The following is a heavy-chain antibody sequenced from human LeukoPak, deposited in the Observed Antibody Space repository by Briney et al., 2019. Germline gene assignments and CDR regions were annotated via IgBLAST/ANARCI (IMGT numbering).Heavy chain of an antibody. CDR3: ARRRYYDSSGYSDLPYYFDY. CDR1: GGSISSGGYY. CDR2: IYYSGSN. V-gene: IGHV4-31*03. Sequence: SETLSLTCTVSGGSISSGGYYWSWIRQHPGKGLEWIEYIYYSGSNYYNPSLKSRVTISVDTSKNQFSLKLSSVTAADTAVYYCARRRYYDSSGYSDLPYYFDYWGQGTRVTVSS. J-gene: IGHJ4*02. D-gene: IGHD3-22*01.